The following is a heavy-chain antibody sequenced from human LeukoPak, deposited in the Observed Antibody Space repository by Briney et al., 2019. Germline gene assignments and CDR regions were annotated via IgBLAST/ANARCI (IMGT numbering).Heavy chain of an antibody. Sequence: ASPKSACKAYGYTLTSYDINWERQDTGQGLEFKERMNPNSGNTGYAQKFQGRVTMTRNTSISTAYMELSSLRSEDTAVYYCARGTPYYDSSVSDYWGQGTPVTVSS. D-gene: IGHD3-22*01. CDR1: GYTLTSYD. J-gene: IGHJ4*02. V-gene: IGHV1-8*01. CDR2: MNPNSGNT. CDR3: ARGTPYYDSSVSDY.